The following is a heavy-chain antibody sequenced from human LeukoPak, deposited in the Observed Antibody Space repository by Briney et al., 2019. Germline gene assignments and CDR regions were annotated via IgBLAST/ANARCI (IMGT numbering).Heavy chain of an antibody. J-gene: IGHJ4*02. CDR2: IGPNGAST. CDR1: GFTFSNHF. Sequence: GGPLRLSCSTSGFTFSNHFMHWVRQAPGKGLEYVSSIGPNGASTLYADSVKGRFTISRDNSKNALYLQLTSLRLEDTALYYCVKDLTGTWSFDYWGQGTLVTVSS. CDR3: VKDLTGTWSFDY. D-gene: IGHD3-9*01. V-gene: IGHV3-64D*06.